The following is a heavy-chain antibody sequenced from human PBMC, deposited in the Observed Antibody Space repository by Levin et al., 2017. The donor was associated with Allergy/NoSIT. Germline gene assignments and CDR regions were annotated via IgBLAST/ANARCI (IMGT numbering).Heavy chain of an antibody. J-gene: IGHJ3*02. CDR1: GFTLSNYW. CDR2: INSDGGST. V-gene: IGHV3-74*01. CDR3: ARPVPGYDGFDM. D-gene: IGHD5-18*01. Sequence: PGGSLRLSCAASGFTLSNYWMFWVRQAPGKGLVWVSRINSDGGSTTYADSVKGRFTISRDNAKNTLYLQMNSLRVEDTAVYYCARPVPGYDGFDMWGQGTMVTVSS.